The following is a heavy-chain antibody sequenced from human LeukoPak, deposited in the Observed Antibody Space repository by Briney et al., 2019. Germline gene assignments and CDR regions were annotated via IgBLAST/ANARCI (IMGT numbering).Heavy chain of an antibody. D-gene: IGHD3-16*02. CDR2: ISSSGSHM. CDR3: ARLTFGGVIGFDY. V-gene: IGHV3-21*01. J-gene: IGHJ4*02. Sequence: GGSLRLSCAASGFTFSSYSMNWVRQAPGKGLEWVSSISSSGSHMYYADSVKGRFTISRDNAKNSLYLQMNSLRAEDTAVYYCARLTFGGVIGFDYWGQGTLITVSS. CDR1: GFTFSSYS.